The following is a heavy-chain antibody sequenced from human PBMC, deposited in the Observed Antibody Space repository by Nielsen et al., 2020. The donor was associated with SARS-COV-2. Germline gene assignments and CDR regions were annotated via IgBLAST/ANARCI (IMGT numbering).Heavy chain of an antibody. D-gene: IGHD2-2*02. V-gene: IGHV1-18*04. Sequence: ASVKVSCKASGYTFTGYYVHWVRQAPGQGLEWMGWISAYNGNTNYAQKLQGRVTMTTDTSTSTAYMELRSLRSDDTAVYYCARDLYCSSTSCYRAFRFDPWGQGTLVTVSS. J-gene: IGHJ5*02. CDR3: ARDLYCSSTSCYRAFRFDP. CDR1: GYTFTGYY. CDR2: ISAYNGNT.